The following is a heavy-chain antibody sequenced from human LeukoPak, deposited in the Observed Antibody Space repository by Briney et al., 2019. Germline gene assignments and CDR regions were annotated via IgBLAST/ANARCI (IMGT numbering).Heavy chain of an antibody. CDR1: GFTFDDYA. CDR2: ISWNSGSI. D-gene: IGHD3-22*01. J-gene: IGHJ4*02. V-gene: IGHV3-9*01. CDR3: AKGGYYDSSGYYAFDY. Sequence: PGGSLRLSCAASGFTFDDYAMHWVRQAPGKGLEWVSGISWNSGSIGYADSVKGRFTISRDNAKNSLYLQMNSLRAEDTALYYYAKGGYYDSSGYYAFDYWGQGTLVTVSS.